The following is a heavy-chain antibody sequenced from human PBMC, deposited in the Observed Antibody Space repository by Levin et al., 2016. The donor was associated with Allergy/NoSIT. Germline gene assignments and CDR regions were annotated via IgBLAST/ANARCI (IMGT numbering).Heavy chain of an antibody. CDR3: ALQSMAVAGNYYYYYMDV. Sequence: WIRQPPGKGLEWVAVISYDGSNKYYADSVKGRFTISRDNSKNTLYLQMNSLRAEDTAVYYCALQSMAVAGNYYYYYMDVWGKGTTVTVSS. D-gene: IGHD6-19*01. J-gene: IGHJ6*03. V-gene: IGHV3-30*04. CDR2: ISYDGSNK.